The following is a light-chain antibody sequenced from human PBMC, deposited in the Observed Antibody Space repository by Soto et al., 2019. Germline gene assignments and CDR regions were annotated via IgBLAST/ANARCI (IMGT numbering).Light chain of an antibody. Sequence: QSALTQPASVSGSPGQSITISCTGTSSDVGGYNYVSWYQQHPGKAPKLMIYDVSNRPSGVSNRFSGSKSGNTASLTISGLQAEDEADYSCSSYTTSSTLVVFGGGTKL. J-gene: IGLJ2*01. CDR3: SSYTTSSTLVV. V-gene: IGLV2-14*01. CDR1: SSDVGGYNY. CDR2: DVS.